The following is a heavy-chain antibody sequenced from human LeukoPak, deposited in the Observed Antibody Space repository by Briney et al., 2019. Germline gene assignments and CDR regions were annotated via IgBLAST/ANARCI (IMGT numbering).Heavy chain of an antibody. CDR3: ARRDQTTAWSFDL. V-gene: IGHV4-4*07. D-gene: IGHD1-14*01. J-gene: IGHJ2*01. CDR1: GDSIGTYY. Sequence: SETLSLTCTVSGDSIGTYYWSWIRLPAGKGLEWIGQISTSGGSKYNPSLNSRVTMSLDTSTNHFSLALSALAGAATPIWFCARRDQTTAWSFDLWGRGAQVSVSS. CDR2: ISTSGGS.